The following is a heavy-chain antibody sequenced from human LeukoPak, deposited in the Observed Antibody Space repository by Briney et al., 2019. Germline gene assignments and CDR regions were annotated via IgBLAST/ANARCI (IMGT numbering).Heavy chain of an antibody. V-gene: IGHV3-53*01. CDR3: ARGPYDILTGSIDYYYGMDV. Sequence: GGSLRLSCAASGFTVSSNYMSWVRQAPGKGLEWVSVIYSGGSTYYADSVKGRFTISRDNSKNTLYLQMNSLRAEDTAVYYCARGPYDILTGSIDYYYGMDVWGQGTTVTVSS. CDR2: IYSGGST. CDR1: GFTVSSNY. J-gene: IGHJ6*02. D-gene: IGHD3-9*01.